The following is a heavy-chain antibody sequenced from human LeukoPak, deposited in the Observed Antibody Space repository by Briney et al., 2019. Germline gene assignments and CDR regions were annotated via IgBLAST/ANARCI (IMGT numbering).Heavy chain of an antibody. CDR3: VPTIGSGGISEADY. Sequence: PGGSLRLSCAASGFTFSSYGMSWVRQAPGKGLEWVSAISGSGGSTYYADSVKGRFTISRDNSKNTLYLQMNSLRAEDTAVYYCVPTIGSGGISEADYWGLGTLVTVSS. CDR1: GFTFSSYG. J-gene: IGHJ4*02. CDR2: ISGSGGST. D-gene: IGHD2-15*01. V-gene: IGHV3-23*01.